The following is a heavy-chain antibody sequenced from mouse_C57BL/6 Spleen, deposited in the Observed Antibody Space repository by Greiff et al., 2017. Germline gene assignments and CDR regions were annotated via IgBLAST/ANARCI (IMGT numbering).Heavy chain of an antibody. CDR1: EYEFPSHD. CDR2: INSDGGST. D-gene: IGHD2-5*01. V-gene: IGHV5-2*01. Sequence: EVKLMESGGGLVQPGESLKLSCESNEYEFPSHDMSWVRKTPEKRLELVAAINSDGGSTYYPDTMERRFIISRDNTKKTLYLQMSSLRSEDTALYYCAGSNYGYCYFDVWGTGTTVTVSS. J-gene: IGHJ1*03. CDR3: AGSNYGYCYFDV.